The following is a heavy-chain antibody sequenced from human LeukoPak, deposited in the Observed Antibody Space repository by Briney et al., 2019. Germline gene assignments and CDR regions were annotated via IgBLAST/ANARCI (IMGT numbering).Heavy chain of an antibody. CDR1: GYTFTGYY. CDR3: ASPRGGDGNFYGMDV. Sequence: ALVKVSCKASGYTFTGYYMHWVRRAPGQGLEWMGWINPNSGGTNYAQKFQGRVTMTRDTSISTAYMELSRLRSDDTAVYYCASPRGGDGNFYGMDVWGQGTTVTVSS. D-gene: IGHD2-21*01. J-gene: IGHJ6*02. V-gene: IGHV1-2*02. CDR2: INPNSGGT.